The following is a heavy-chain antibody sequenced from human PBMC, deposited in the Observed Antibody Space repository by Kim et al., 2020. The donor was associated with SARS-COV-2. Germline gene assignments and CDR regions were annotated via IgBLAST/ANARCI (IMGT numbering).Heavy chain of an antibody. Sequence: SVKVSCKASGGTFSSYAISWVRQAPGQGLEWMGRIIPILGIANYAQKFQGRVTITADKSTSTAYMELSSLRSEDTAVYYCASRYCSSTSCYLYYYGMDVWGQGTTVTVSS. CDR2: IIPILGIA. V-gene: IGHV1-69*04. J-gene: IGHJ6*02. CDR3: ASRYCSSTSCYLYYYGMDV. D-gene: IGHD2-2*01. CDR1: GGTFSSYA.